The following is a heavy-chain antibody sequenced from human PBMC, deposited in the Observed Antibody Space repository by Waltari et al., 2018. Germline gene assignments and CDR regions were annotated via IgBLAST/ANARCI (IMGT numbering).Heavy chain of an antibody. Sequence: QLQLQESGPGLVKPSETLSLTRNISGGSIRSSSYYWGWIRQPPGKGLEWIGSISYSGSTYYNPSLKSRVTISVDTSKNQFSLKLSSVTAADTAVYYCVKVAGPFDYWGQGTLVTVSS. V-gene: IGHV4-39*01. CDR2: ISYSGST. CDR1: GGSIRSSSYY. J-gene: IGHJ4*02. CDR3: VKVAGPFDY. D-gene: IGHD6-19*01.